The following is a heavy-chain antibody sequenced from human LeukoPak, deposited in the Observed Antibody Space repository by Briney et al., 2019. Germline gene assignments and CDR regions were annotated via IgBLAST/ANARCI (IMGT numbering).Heavy chain of an antibody. CDR3: ARENGDYDY. D-gene: IGHD4-17*01. V-gene: IGHV4-61*02. CDR1: SGSISSSNYY. CDR2: IYTSGST. J-gene: IGHJ4*02. Sequence: SETLSLTCTVSSGSISSSNYYWSWIRQPAGKGLEWIGRIYTSGSTNYNPSLKSRVTISVDTSKNQFSLKLSSVTAADTAVYYCARENGDYDYWGQGTLVTVSS.